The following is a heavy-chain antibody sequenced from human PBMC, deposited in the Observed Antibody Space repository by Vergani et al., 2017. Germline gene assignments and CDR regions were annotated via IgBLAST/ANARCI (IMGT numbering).Heavy chain of an antibody. V-gene: IGHV4-4*07. D-gene: IGHD2-2*02. CDR1: GGSISSYY. J-gene: IGHJ5*02. CDR2: IYTSGST. CDR3: AREQDIVVVPAPILGCWFDP. Sequence: QVQLQESGPGLVKPSETLSLTCTVSGGSISSYYWSWIRQPAGKGLEWIGRIYTSGSTNYNPALKSRVTMSVDTAKNQFSLKLSSVTAADTAVYYCAREQDIVVVPAPILGCWFDPWGQGTLVTVSS.